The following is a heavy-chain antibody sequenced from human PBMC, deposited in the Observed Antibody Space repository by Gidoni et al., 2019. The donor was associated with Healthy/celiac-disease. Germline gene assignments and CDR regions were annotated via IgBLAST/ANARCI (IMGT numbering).Heavy chain of an antibody. V-gene: IGHV1-69*01. D-gene: IGHD1-7*01. CDR2: IIPIFGTA. CDR3: ATAYNWNYGSDY. Sequence: QVPLVQSGAEVKKPGSSVKVSCKASGGTFSSYAISWVRQAPGQGLEWMGGIIPIFGTANSAQKFQGRVTITADESTSTADMELSSLRYEDTAVYYCATAYNWNYGSDYWGQGTLVTVSS. CDR1: GGTFSSYA. J-gene: IGHJ4*02.